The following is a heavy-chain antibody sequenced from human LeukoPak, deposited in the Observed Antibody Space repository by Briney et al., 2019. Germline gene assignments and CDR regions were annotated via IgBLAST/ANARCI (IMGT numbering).Heavy chain of an antibody. CDR3: AKGSYGYYFDY. D-gene: IGHD5-18*01. Sequence: QPGGSLRLSCAASGFTFDDYAMHWVRQAPGKGLEWVSGISWNSGSIGYADSVKGRFTISRDNAKNSLYLQMNSLRAEDTALYYCAKGSYGYYFDYWGQGTLVTVSS. V-gene: IGHV3-9*01. CDR1: GFTFDDYA. J-gene: IGHJ4*02. CDR2: ISWNSGSI.